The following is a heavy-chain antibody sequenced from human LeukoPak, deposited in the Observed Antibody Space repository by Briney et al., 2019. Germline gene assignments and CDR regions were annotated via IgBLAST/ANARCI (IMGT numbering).Heavy chain of an antibody. CDR3: AKGSPGYSSSCSDY. V-gene: IGHV3-23*01. Sequence: GGSLRLSCAASGFTFMSYAMNWVRQAPGKGPEWVSAISGIGDNTFYPDSVKGRFTISRDNSKNTLYLQMNSLRAADTAVYHCAKGSPGYSSSCSDYWGQGALVTVSS. CDR1: GFTFMSYA. J-gene: IGHJ4*02. D-gene: IGHD6-13*01. CDR2: ISGIGDNT.